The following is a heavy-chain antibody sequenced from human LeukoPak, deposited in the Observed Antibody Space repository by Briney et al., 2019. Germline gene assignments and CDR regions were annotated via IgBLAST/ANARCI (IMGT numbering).Heavy chain of an antibody. CDR1: GLTFSNYG. CDR3: ARGAGWLIDY. V-gene: IGHV1-18*01. D-gene: IGHD3-16*01. CDR2: ISAYDGNT. J-gene: IGHJ4*02. Sequence: ASVKVSCKASGLTFSNYGITWVRQAPGQGLEWVGWISAYDGNTNYVQKFQGRATMTTDTSTSTAHMELRSLRYDDTAVYYCARGAGWLIDYWGQGILVTVSS.